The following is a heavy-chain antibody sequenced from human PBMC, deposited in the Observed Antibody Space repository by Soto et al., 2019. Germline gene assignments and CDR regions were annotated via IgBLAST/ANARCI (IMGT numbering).Heavy chain of an antibody. D-gene: IGHD2-21*01. Sequence: SSETLSLTCTVSGGSISSYYWSWIRQPPGKGLEWIGYIYYSGSTNYNPSLKSRVTISVDTSKNQFSLKLSSVTAADTAVYYCAGADGYNDDFDYWGQGTLVTVSS. CDR3: AGADGYNDDFDY. J-gene: IGHJ4*02. CDR1: GGSISSYY. CDR2: IYYSGST. V-gene: IGHV4-59*08.